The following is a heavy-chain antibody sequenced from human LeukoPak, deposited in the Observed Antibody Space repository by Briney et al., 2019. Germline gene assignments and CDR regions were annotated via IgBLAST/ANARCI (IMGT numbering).Heavy chain of an antibody. CDR2: INHSGST. Sequence: SETLSLTCAVYGGSFSVYYWSWIRQPPGKGLEWIGEINHSGSTNYNPSLKSRVTMSVDTSKNQLSLTLSSVTAADTGVYYCARHLGTPGTRGFDYWGQGIQVTVSS. CDR1: GGSFSVYY. J-gene: IGHJ4*02. D-gene: IGHD1-1*01. CDR3: ARHLGTPGTRGFDY. V-gene: IGHV4-34*01.